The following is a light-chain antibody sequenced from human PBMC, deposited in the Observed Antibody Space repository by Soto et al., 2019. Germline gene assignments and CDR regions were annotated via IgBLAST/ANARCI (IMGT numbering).Light chain of an antibody. V-gene: IGLV1-40*01. CDR2: GNS. J-gene: IGLJ1*01. CDR1: SSNIGAGYD. Sequence: QSALTQPPSVSGAPGQRVTISCTGSSSNIGAGYDVHWYQQLPGTAPKLLIYGNSNRPSGVPDRFSGSKSGTSASLAITGLQAEDEADYYCQSYDRSLGYVFGTGTKLTVL. CDR3: QSYDRSLGYV.